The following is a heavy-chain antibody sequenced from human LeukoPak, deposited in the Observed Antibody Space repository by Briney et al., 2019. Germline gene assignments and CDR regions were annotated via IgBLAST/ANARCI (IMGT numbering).Heavy chain of an antibody. J-gene: IGHJ4*02. D-gene: IGHD1-26*01. CDR3: ARDRSGSFDY. CDR1: GFTFSSYA. V-gene: IGHV3-30-3*01. CDR2: ISYDGSNK. Sequence: GGSLRLSCAASGFTFSSYAMHWVRQAPGKGLEWVAVISYDGSNKYYADSVKGRFTISRDNSKNTLYLQMNSLRAEDTAVYYCARDRSGSFDYWGQGTLVTVSS.